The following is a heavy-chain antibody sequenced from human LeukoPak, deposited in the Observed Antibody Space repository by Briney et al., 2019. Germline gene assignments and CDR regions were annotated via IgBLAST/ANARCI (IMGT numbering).Heavy chain of an antibody. CDR3: ARDYSTGDVDRLDY. CDR1: GFTFSSYA. Sequence: KAGGSLRLSCAASGFTFSSYAMSWVRQAPGKGLEWVSAISGSGGSTYYADSVKGRFTISRESSKNTLYLQMNSLRGEDTAVYYCARDYSTGDVDRLDYWGQGTLVTVSS. V-gene: IGHV3-23*01. J-gene: IGHJ4*02. CDR2: ISGSGGST. D-gene: IGHD2-8*02.